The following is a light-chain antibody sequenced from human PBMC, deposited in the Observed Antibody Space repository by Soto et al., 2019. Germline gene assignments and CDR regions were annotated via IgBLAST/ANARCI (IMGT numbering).Light chain of an antibody. V-gene: IGKV3-20*01. J-gene: IGKJ3*01. CDR3: QQYASAPFS. Sequence: EIVMTHSPGTLSVSPGERATLSCRASQSVYSNLAWYQQKPGQAPRLLIYAASTRATGIPDRFSGSASETDFTLTINRLEPEDSAVYYCQQYASAPFSLGPGTKVDIK. CDR1: QSVYSN. CDR2: AAS.